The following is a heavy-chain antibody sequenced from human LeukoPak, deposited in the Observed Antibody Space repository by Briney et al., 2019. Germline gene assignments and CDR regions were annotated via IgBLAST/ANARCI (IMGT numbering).Heavy chain of an antibody. CDR3: ARGRPSMVRGAYYFDY. D-gene: IGHD3-10*01. Sequence: SEALSLTGAVYVGPFRGYYWSWIRQTPGKGLEWIGEINHIGSTNYNPSPKSRVTISVDTSKNQFSLKLSSVCAAGTAVYYCARGRPSMVRGAYYFDYWGQGTLVTVSS. CDR1: VGPFRGYY. CDR2: INHIGST. V-gene: IGHV4-34*01. J-gene: IGHJ4*02.